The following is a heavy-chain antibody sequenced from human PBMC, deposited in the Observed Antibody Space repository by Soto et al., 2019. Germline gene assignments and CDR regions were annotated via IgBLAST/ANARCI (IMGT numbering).Heavy chain of an antibody. V-gene: IGHV1-69*13. CDR2: IIPIFGTA. CDR3: ARMGEYSSSYFDY. J-gene: IGHJ4*02. CDR1: GGTFSSYA. Sequence: ASVKVSCKASGGTFSSYAISCVRQAPGQGLEWMGGIIPIFGTANYAQKFQGRVTITADESTSTAYMELSSLRSEDTAGYYCARMGEYSSSYFDYWGQGTLVTVSS. D-gene: IGHD6-6*01.